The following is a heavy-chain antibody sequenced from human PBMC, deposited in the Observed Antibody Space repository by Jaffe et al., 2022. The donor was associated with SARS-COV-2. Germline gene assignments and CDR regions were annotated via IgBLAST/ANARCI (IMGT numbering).Heavy chain of an antibody. Sequence: EVQLVESGGGLVQPGGSLRLSCAASGFTFSSYSMNWVRQAPGKGLEWVSYISSSSSTIYYADSVKGRFTISRDNAKNSLYLQMNSLRDEDTAVYYCARDKSPNYDFWSGFGYWGQGTLVTVSS. J-gene: IGHJ4*02. CDR1: GFTFSSYS. CDR3: ARDKSPNYDFWSGFGY. V-gene: IGHV3-48*02. D-gene: IGHD3-3*01. CDR2: ISSSSSTI.